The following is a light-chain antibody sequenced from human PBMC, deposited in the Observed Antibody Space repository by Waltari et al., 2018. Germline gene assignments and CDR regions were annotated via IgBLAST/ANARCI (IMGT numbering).Light chain of an antibody. V-gene: IGLV2-14*01. Sequence: QSALTQPASVSGSPGQSITISCTGTSSDVGTYNYVSWYQQHPGKAPKLMIYDVNNRPSGGSDGFSGSKSGNTASLTIAGLQAEDEADYYCSSYTRSITLVMFGGGTKLTVL. CDR2: DVN. CDR3: SSYTRSITLVM. J-gene: IGLJ3*02. CDR1: SSDVGTYNY.